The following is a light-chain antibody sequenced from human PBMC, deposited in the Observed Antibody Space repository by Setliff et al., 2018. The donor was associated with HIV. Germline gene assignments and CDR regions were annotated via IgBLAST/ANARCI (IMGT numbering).Light chain of an antibody. CDR3: SSYTSRGTWV. V-gene: IGLV2-14*03. CDR1: SGDVGGHNH. J-gene: IGLJ3*02. CDR2: DVT. Sequence: QSVLTQPASVSGSPGQSITISRTGTSGDVGGHNHVSWYQQHPGKAPKLMIYDVTSRPSGMSNRFSGSKSGNTASLNVSGLLPEDEADYFCSSYTSRGTWVFGGGTKVTVL.